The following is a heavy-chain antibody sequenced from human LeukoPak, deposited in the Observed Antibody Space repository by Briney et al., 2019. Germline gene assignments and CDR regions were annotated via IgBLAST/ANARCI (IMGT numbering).Heavy chain of an antibody. CDR2: ISAYNGNT. CDR3: ARDQDCSSTSCYLPAYYYGMDV. V-gene: IGHV1-18*01. J-gene: IGHJ6*02. Sequence: AAVKVSCKASGYTFTSYGISWVRQAPGQGREGMGWISAYNGNTNYAQKLQGRVTITTDTSTSTAYMELRSLRSDDPAVYYCARDQDCSSTSCYLPAYYYGMDVWGQGTTVTVSS. D-gene: IGHD2-2*01. CDR1: GYTFTSYG.